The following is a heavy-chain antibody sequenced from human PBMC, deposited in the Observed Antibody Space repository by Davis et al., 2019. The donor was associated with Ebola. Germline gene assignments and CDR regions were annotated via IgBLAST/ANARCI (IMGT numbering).Heavy chain of an antibody. Sequence: ASVKVSCKGSGYSFSDYYIHWVQGAPGKGLEWVGLVDPKAGKTVYAEKFQDRVTITADRSTDTVYIELSSLRFEDSAVYYCTTLDILTAYVPYAMDVWGQGTTVTVS. CDR2: VDPKAGKT. V-gene: IGHV1-69-2*01. J-gene: IGHJ6*02. CDR1: GYSFSDYY. D-gene: IGHD3-9*01. CDR3: TTLDILTAYVPYAMDV.